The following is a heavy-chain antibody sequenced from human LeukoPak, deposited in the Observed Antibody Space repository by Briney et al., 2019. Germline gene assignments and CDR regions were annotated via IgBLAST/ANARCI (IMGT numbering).Heavy chain of an antibody. CDR1: GFTFSSYG. CDR2: IWYDGSNK. Sequence: GRSLRPSCAASGFTFSSYGMHWVRQAPGKGLEWVAVIWYDGSNKYYADSVKGRFTISRDNSKNTLYLQMNSLRAEDTAVYYCARDFGSSWYFWFDPWGQGTLVTVSS. D-gene: IGHD6-13*01. V-gene: IGHV3-33*01. J-gene: IGHJ5*02. CDR3: ARDFGSSWYFWFDP.